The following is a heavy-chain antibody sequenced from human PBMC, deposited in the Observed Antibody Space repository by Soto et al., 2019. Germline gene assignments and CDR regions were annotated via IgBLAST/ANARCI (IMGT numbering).Heavy chain of an antibody. Sequence: KISCKGSGYSFTSYWIGWVRQMPGKGLEWMGIIYPGDSDTRYSPSFQGQVTISADNSKNTLYLQMNSLRAEETAVYYCAKDRVVSSYYYYYGMDVWGQGTTVTVSS. J-gene: IGHJ6*02. D-gene: IGHD2-2*01. CDR2: IYPGDSDT. V-gene: IGHV5-51*01. CDR3: AKDRVVSSYYYYYGMDV. CDR1: GYSFTSYW.